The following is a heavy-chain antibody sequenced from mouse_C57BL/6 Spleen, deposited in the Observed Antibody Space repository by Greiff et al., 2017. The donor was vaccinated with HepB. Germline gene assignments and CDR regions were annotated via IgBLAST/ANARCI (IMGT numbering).Heavy chain of an antibody. V-gene: IGHV1-61*01. Sequence: VQLQQSGAELVRPGSSVKLSCKASGYTFTSYWMDWVKQRPGQGLEWIGNIYPSDSETHYNQKFKDKATLTVDKSSSTAYMQLSSLTSEDSAVYYCARPAYYGNSYYWGQGTTLKVSS. CDR2: IYPSDSET. CDR3: ARPAYYGNSYY. D-gene: IGHD2-10*01. CDR1: GYTFTSYW. J-gene: IGHJ2*01.